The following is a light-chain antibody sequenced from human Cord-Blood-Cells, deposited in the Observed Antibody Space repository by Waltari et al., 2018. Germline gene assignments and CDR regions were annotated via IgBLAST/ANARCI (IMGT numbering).Light chain of an antibody. CDR3: CSYAGSSTYV. CDR1: SSAVGSYYL. Sequence: QSALTQPASVSGSPGQSITISCTRTSSAVGSYYLLSWYQPHPGKAPKLMIYEGSKRPSGVSNRFSGSKSGNTAYLTISGLQAEDEADYYCCSYAGSSTYVFGTGTKVTVL. J-gene: IGLJ1*01. V-gene: IGLV2-23*01. CDR2: EGS.